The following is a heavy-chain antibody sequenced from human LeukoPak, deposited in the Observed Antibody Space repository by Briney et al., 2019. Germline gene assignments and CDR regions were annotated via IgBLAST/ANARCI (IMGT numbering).Heavy chain of an antibody. Sequence: GGSLRLSCAASGFTFSSYEMDWVRQAPGKGLEWVSYISSSGSTIYYADSVQGRFTMSRDNAKNSLYLQMNSLRAEDTAVYYCARDLFAYYYDNSGYYIFDYWGQGTLVTVSS. CDR1: GFTFSSYE. V-gene: IGHV3-48*03. J-gene: IGHJ4*02. CDR2: ISSSGSTI. D-gene: IGHD3-22*01. CDR3: ARDLFAYYYDNSGYYIFDY.